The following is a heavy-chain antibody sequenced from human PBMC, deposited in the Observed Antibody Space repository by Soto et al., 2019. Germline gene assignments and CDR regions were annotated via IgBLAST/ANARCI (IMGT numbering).Heavy chain of an antibody. V-gene: IGHV3-23*01. Sequence: EVQLLESGGGLVQPGGSLRLSCAASGLTFSRHAMAWVRQAPGKGLEWLSSISESSSSTYYADSVKGRFTISKDNSKNMLYLQMNSRRAEDTAVYYCAKKPNGFDSWGQGTLVTVSS. CDR3: AKKPNGFDS. CDR2: ISESSSST. CDR1: GLTFSRHA. J-gene: IGHJ5*01.